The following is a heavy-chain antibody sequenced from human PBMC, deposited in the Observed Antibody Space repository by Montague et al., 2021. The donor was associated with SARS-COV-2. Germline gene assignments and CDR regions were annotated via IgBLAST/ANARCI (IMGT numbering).Heavy chain of an antibody. CDR3: ARLPHLYYLVSPQYYYAFDI. CDR1: GDSISSSRYF. V-gene: IGHV4-39*01. J-gene: IGHJ3*02. CDR2: IYYNGST. D-gene: IGHD3-10*01. Sequence: SETLSLTCTVSGDSISSSRYFWSWVRQPPGKGLEWIGSIYYNGSTYSNPTLNSRVTISADTSKNQFSLKLTSVTAADTAVYFCARLPHLYYLVSPQYYYAFDIWGQGTMVTVSS.